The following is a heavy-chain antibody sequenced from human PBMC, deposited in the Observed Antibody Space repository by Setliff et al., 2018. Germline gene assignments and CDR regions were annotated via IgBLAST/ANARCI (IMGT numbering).Heavy chain of an antibody. CDR1: GGTFSGYY. J-gene: IGHJ3*01. CDR2: INHSGST. V-gene: IGHV4-34*01. CDR3: AKDKYSFGSGIYWNSFDL. D-gene: IGHD3-10*01. Sequence: SETLSLTCAVYGGTFSGYYWSWMRQPPGKGLEWIGEINHSGSTNYNPSLKSRVTISVDTSKNQFSLKLISVTAADTAVYYCAKDKYSFGSGIYWNSFDLWCQGAMVTVSS.